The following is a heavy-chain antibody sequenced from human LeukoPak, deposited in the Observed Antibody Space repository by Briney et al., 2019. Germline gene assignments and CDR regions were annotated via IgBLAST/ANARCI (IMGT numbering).Heavy chain of an antibody. CDR2: INYSGST. CDR3: ARLRGADSTGYYWDFDY. D-gene: IGHD3-9*01. Sequence: ASETLSLTCTVSGGSVISSLYYWAWIRQPPGKGLEWIGTINYSGSTYYNPSLKSRVTISVDTFKNQFSLRLSSVTAADTAVYYCARLRGADSTGYYWDFDYWGQGTLVTVSS. J-gene: IGHJ4*02. CDR1: GGSVISSLYY. V-gene: IGHV4-39*01.